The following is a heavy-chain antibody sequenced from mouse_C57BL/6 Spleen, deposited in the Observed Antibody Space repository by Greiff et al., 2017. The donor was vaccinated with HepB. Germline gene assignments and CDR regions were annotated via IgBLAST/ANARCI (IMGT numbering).Heavy chain of an antibody. CDR3: ARGQLGPWYFDV. V-gene: IGHV1-26*01. Sequence: EVQLQQSGPELVKPGASVKISCKASGYTFTDYYMNWVKQSHGKSLEWIGDINPNNGGTSYNQKFKGKATLTVDKSSSTAYMELRSLTSEDSAVYYCARGQLGPWYFDVWGTGTTVTVSS. D-gene: IGHD4-1*02. CDR2: INPNNGGT. J-gene: IGHJ1*03. CDR1: GYTFTDYY.